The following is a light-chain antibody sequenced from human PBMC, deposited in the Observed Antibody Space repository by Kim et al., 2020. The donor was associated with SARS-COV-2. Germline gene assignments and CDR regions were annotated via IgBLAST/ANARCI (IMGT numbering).Light chain of an antibody. CDR3: QQSYDTPTT. Sequence: ASVGDRVFITCRSRQPINTYLNWYQQKPGRAPSLLIYAASHLQRGVPSRFSATGAGTVFTLTITSVQAEDVATYYCQQSYDTPTTFGPGTKVDIK. V-gene: IGKV1-39*01. J-gene: IGKJ1*01. CDR2: AAS. CDR1: QPINTY.